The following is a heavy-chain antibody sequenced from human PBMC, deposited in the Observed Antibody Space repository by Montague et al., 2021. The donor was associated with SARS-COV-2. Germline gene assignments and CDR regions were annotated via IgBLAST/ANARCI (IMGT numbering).Heavy chain of an antibody. Sequence: SETLSLTCAVYGASFSNYYWSWIRQPPGKGLEWVGEINHSGYTEYNPSLESRLTISLDSSKKQFSLKMTSVTAADTAIYYCASARRYSFGFLAYWGQGTLVTVSS. CDR1: GASFSNYY. J-gene: IGHJ4*02. CDR2: INHSGYT. CDR3: ASARRYSFGFLAY. D-gene: IGHD5-12*01. V-gene: IGHV4-34*01.